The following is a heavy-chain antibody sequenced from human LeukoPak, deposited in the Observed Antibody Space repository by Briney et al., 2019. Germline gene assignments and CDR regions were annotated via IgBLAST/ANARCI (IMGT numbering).Heavy chain of an antibody. D-gene: IGHD6-13*01. CDR2: IYSGGST. V-gene: IGHV3-53*01. Sequence: PGGSLRLSCAASGFTVSSNYMSWVRQAPGKGLEWVSVIYSGGSTYYADSVKGRFTISRDNSKNTLYLQMNSLRAEDTAVYYCASCRPGSSWYGGAFDIWGQGTVVTVSS. CDR1: GFTVSSNY. CDR3: ASCRPGSSWYGGAFDI. J-gene: IGHJ3*02.